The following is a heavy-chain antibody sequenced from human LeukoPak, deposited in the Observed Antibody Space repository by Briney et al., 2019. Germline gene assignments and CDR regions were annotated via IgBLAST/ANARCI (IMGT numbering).Heavy chain of an antibody. D-gene: IGHD7-27*01. V-gene: IGHV4-34*01. J-gene: IGHJ4*02. Sequence: SETLSLTCAVYGGSFSGYYWSWIRQPPGKGLEWIGEINHSGSTNYNPSLKSRVTISVDTSKNQFSLKLSSVTAADTAVYYCARFPLLTGIRLDGYYFGYWGQGTLVTVSS. CDR3: ARFPLLTGIRLDGYYFGY. CDR2: INHSGST. CDR1: GGSFSGYY.